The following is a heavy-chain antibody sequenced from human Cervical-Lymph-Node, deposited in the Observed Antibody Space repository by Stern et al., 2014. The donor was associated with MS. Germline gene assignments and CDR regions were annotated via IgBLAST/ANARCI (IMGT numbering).Heavy chain of an antibody. D-gene: IGHD2-15*01. V-gene: IGHV1-69*09. Sequence: QVQLVESGAEVKKPGSSMNVSCKPSGGTFSSSYAITWMRQAPGPGLEWMGRIIPILGLANYAQKFQGRVTITADTSTSTTYMELSSLTSEDTAVYYCARGVVSNRAAATLHNLFDPWGQGTLVTVSS. CDR2: IIPILGLA. CDR3: ARGVVSNRAAATLHNLFDP. J-gene: IGHJ5*02. CDR1: GGTFSSSYA.